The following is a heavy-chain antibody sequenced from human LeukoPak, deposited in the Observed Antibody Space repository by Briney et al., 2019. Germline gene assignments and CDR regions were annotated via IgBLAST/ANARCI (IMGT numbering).Heavy chain of an antibody. CDR1: GFTFNTYS. J-gene: IGHJ4*02. CDR3: ARGSVISGYDN. V-gene: IGHV3-21*01. Sequence: GGSLRLSCAASGFTFNTYSISWVRQAPGKGLEWVSSISSSSSYIYYADSVKGRFTISRDNAKKSLYLQMNSLRAEDTAVYYCARGSVISGYDNWGQGTLVTVSS. CDR2: ISSSSSYI. D-gene: IGHD5-12*01.